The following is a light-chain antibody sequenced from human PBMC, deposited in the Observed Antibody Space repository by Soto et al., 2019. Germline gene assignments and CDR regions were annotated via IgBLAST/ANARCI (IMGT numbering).Light chain of an antibody. V-gene: IGKV1-39*01. CDR2: AAS. CDR1: QDISIY. CDR3: QQSYSTPIT. Sequence: IHLTQSPSSLSASVGDRVTITCRASQDISIYLGWYQQKPGKAPKLLIYAASSLQSGVPSRFSGSGSGTDFTLTISSLQPEDFATYYCQQSYSTPITFGQGTRLEIK. J-gene: IGKJ5*01.